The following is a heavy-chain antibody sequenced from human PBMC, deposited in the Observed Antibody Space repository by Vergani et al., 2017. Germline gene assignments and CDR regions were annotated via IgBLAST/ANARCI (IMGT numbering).Heavy chain of an antibody. CDR2: INPNSGGT. CDR3: ARGGYCSSTSCYFGVYY. D-gene: IGHD2-2*03. V-gene: IGHV1-2*02. J-gene: IGHJ4*02. CDR1: GYTFTGYY. Sequence: QVQLVQSGAEVKKPGASVKVSCKASGYTFTGYYMHWVRQAPGQGLEWMGWINPNSGGTNYAQKFQGRVTMTRDTSISTAYMELSRLRSDDTAVYYCARGGYCSSTSCYFGVYYWGQGTLVTVSS.